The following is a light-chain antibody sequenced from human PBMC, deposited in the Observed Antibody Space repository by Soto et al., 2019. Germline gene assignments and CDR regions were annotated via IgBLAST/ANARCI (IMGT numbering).Light chain of an antibody. Sequence: AIQMTQSPSSLSASIGDRVTITCRASQGIRNDLGWYQQKPGKAPKLLIYAASTLQSGVPSRFSGCGSGTDFTLTISSLQPEDFATYYCLQDDNYPLTFGGGTKVEIK. V-gene: IGKV1-6*01. CDR3: LQDDNYPLT. CDR2: AAS. CDR1: QGIRND. J-gene: IGKJ4*01.